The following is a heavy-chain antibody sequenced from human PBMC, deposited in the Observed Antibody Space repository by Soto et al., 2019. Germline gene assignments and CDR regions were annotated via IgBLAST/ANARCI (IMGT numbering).Heavy chain of an antibody. CDR1: GGSISSSYY. D-gene: IGHD2-15*01. CDR2: IYYTGST. Sequence: SETLSLTCAVSGGSISSSYYWSWIRQPPGKGLEWIGYIYYTGSTNYNPSLKSRVTISVDTSKNQFSLKLSSVTAADTAVYYCASASYCSGGSCYHYYYYYYGMDVWGQGTTVTVSS. CDR3: ASASYCSGGSCYHYYYYYYGMDV. V-gene: IGHV4-61*01. J-gene: IGHJ6*02.